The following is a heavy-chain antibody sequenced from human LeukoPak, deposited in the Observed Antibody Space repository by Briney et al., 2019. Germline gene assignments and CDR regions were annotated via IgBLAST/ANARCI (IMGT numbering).Heavy chain of an antibody. V-gene: IGHV1-2*02. CDR3: ARAKGYSGYDYWFDP. Sequence: GASVKVSCKASGYTFTGYYIHWVRQAPGQGLEWMGWINPNSGGTKYAQKFQGRVTMTRDTSISIAYMELSRLRSDDTAVYYCARAKGYSGYDYWFDPWGQGTLVTVSS. CDR2: INPNSGGT. D-gene: IGHD5-12*01. CDR1: GYTFTGYY. J-gene: IGHJ5*02.